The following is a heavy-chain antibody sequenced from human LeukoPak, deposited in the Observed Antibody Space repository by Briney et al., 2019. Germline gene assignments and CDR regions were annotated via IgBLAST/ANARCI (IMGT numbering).Heavy chain of an antibody. V-gene: IGHV4-34*01. CDR2: INHSGST. Sequence: SETLSLTCAVYGGSFSGYYWSWIRQPPGKGLEWIGEINHSGSTNYNPSLKSRVTISVDTSKNQFSLKLSSVTAADTAVYYCARGRVGGYYYYGMDVWGQGTTVTVSS. D-gene: IGHD3-16*01. J-gene: IGHJ6*02. CDR3: ARGRVGGYYYYGMDV. CDR1: GGSFSGYY.